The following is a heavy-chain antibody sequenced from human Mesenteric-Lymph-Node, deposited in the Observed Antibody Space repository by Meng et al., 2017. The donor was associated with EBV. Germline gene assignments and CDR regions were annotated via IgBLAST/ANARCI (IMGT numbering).Heavy chain of an antibody. CDR3: ARGRGLWFGELSRLFDY. CDR1: GYNFTSYA. J-gene: IGHJ4*02. V-gene: IGHV1-8*01. D-gene: IGHD3-10*01. CDR2: MNPNSGNT. Sequence: QVYHVPAGGEVKKPGASVKVSCKSSGYNFTSYAMHWVRQAPGQRLEWMGWMNPNSGNTGYAQKFQGRVTMTRNTSISTAYMELSSLRSEDTAVYYCARGRGLWFGELSRLFDYWGQGTLVTVSS.